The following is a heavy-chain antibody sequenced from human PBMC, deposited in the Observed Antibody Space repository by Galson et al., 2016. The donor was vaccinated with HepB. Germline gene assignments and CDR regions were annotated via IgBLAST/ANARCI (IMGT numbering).Heavy chain of an antibody. CDR2: VFHSGSS. CDR3: ARAATPYGSGSYYSP. J-gene: IGHJ5*02. CDR1: GGSISSSNW. V-gene: IGHV4-4*02. Sequence: ETLSPTCAVSGGSISSSNWWSWVRQPPGKGLEWIGEVFHSGSSNYNPSPKSLVTLTVDKSKNHFSLNLNSVTDEDTAIYYCARAATPYGSGSYYSPWGQGTLVTVSS. D-gene: IGHD3-10*01.